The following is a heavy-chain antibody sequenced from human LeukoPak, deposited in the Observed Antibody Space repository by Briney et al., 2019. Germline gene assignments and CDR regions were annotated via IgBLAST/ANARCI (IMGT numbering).Heavy chain of an antibody. Sequence: ASVKVSCKASGYTFTGCYMHWVRQAPGQGLEWMGRINPNSGGTNYAQKFQGRVTMTRDTSISTAYMELSRLRSDDTAAYYCARGWELWTADYWGQGTLVTVSS. CDR1: GYTFTGCY. CDR2: INPNSGGT. CDR3: ARGWELWTADY. J-gene: IGHJ4*02. D-gene: IGHD1-26*01. V-gene: IGHV1-2*06.